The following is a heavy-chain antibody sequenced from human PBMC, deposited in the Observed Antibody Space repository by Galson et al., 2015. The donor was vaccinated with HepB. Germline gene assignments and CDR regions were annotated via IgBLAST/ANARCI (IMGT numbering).Heavy chain of an antibody. Sequence: SLRLSCAASGFTFSSYGMHWVRQAPGKGLEWVAVISYDGSNKYYADSVKGRFTISRDNSKNTLYLQMNSLRAEDTAVYYCAKDMGPPGEQQPYYYYYGMDVWGQGTTVTVSS. CDR1: GFTFSSYG. CDR2: ISYDGSNK. CDR3: AKDMGPPGEQQPYYYYYGMDV. V-gene: IGHV3-30*18. D-gene: IGHD6-13*01. J-gene: IGHJ6*02.